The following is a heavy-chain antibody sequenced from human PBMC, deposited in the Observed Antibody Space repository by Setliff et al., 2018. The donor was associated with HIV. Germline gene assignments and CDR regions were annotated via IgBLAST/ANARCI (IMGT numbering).Heavy chain of an antibody. CDR3: ARQARRIAAAGTGWFDP. D-gene: IGHD6-13*01. J-gene: IGHJ5*02. CDR1: GGSISRTSYC. Sequence: PSETLSLTCTVSGGSISRTSYCWSWIRQPPGKGLEWIGSIYYGGDTYYSSSLNSRVTISVDTSKNQFSLKVNFVTAADTAVYYCARQARRIAAAGTGWFDPWGQGTLVTVSS. V-gene: IGHV4-39*01. CDR2: IYYGGDT.